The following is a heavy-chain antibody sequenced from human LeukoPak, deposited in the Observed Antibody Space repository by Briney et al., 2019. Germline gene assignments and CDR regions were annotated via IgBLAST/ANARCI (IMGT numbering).Heavy chain of an antibody. CDR2: ISPAGGTT. Sequence: GGSLRLSCTVSGFTFSSEAMGWVRQLPGGGLEWVSTISPAGGTTYYAESMKGRFTISRDNSKCTLYLQMNNLGVEDTAVYYCTKVRSGSSNWALRVFDYWGQGALVTVSS. CDR1: GFTFSSEA. D-gene: IGHD6-13*01. V-gene: IGHV3-23*01. J-gene: IGHJ4*02. CDR3: TKVRSGSSNWALRVFDY.